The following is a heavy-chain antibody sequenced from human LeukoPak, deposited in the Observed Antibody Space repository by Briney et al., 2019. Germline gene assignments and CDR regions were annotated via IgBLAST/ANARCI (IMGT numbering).Heavy chain of an antibody. CDR1: GGPFSGYY. J-gene: IGHJ6*02. CDR2: INYSGNN. D-gene: IGHD2-2*01. V-gene: IGHV4-34*01. CDR3: ARGRRKYCSSTSCPPNYYYYGMDV. Sequence: AETLSLPCAVYGGPFSGYYWSWIRQPPGKGLEGVGEINYSGNNNHNPSLKSRVPISVKTSKNQFSLKLSSVTAADTAVYYCARGRRKYCSSTSCPPNYYYYGMDVWGQGTTVTVSS.